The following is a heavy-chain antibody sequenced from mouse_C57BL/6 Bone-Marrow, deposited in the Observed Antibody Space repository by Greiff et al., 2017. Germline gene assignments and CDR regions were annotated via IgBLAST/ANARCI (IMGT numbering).Heavy chain of an antibody. D-gene: IGHD1-1*01. V-gene: IGHV1-80*01. CDR2: IYPGDGDT. Sequence: QVQLQQSGAELVKPGASVKISCKASGYAFSSYWMNWVKQRPGKGLEWIGQIYPGDGDTNYNGKFKGKATLTADKSSSTAYMQLSSLTSEDSAVFFCARGVTTVVARYFDGWGTGTTVTVSS. CDR3: ARGVTTVVARYFDG. J-gene: IGHJ1*03. CDR1: GYAFSSYW.